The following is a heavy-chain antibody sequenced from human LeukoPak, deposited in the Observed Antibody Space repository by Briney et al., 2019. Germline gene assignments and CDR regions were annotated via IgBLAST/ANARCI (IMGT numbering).Heavy chain of an antibody. CDR3: ARDGARLDI. CDR1: GYTFTNYA. CDR2: ITTDTGNP. V-gene: IGHV7-4-1*02. D-gene: IGHD4/OR15-4a*01. J-gene: IGHJ3*02. Sequence: ASVKVSCKASGYTFTNYAINWVRQAPGQGLGWMGWITTDTGNPTYAQGFTGRFVFSLDTSVTTAYLQITSLKAEDTAVYYCARDGARLDIWGQGTMVSVSS.